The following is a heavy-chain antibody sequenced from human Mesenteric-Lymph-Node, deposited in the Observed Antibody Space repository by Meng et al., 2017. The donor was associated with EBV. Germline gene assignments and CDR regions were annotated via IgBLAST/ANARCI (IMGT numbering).Heavy chain of an antibody. V-gene: IGHV3-11*01. CDR3: ARASGLAPYFDY. J-gene: IGHJ4*02. Sequence: VQLVGAGGGLVKPGVSLRLSCAASGFTFSDSYMNWIRQAPGKGLEWVSYITKSGTTIYYADSVKGRFTMSRDNANNSLYLQMNSLRAEDTAVYYCARASGLAPYFDYWGQGTLVTVSS. D-gene: IGHD2-8*02. CDR2: ITKSGTTI. CDR1: GFTFSDSY.